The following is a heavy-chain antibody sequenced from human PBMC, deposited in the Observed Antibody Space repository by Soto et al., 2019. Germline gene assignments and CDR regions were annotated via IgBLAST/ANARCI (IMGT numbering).Heavy chain of an antibody. CDR2: IYYSGST. Sequence: SETLSLTCTVSGGSISSYYWSWIRQPPGKGLEWIGYIYYSGSTNYNPSLKSRVTISVDTSKNQFSLKLSSVTAADTAVYYCACALREIHVKYFDFWGQGTLVTVST. D-gene: IGHD5-12*01. J-gene: IGHJ4*02. CDR3: ACALREIHVKYFDF. V-gene: IGHV4-59*01. CDR1: GGSISSYY.